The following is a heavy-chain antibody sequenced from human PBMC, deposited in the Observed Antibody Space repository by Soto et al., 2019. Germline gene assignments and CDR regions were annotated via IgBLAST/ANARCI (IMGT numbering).Heavy chain of an antibody. CDR2: ISAYNGNT. CDR3: ARAAENTMIAPDPDY. D-gene: IGHD3-22*01. CDR1: GYTFTSYG. Sequence: EASVKVSCKASGYTFTSYGISWVRQAPGQGLEWMGWISAYNGNTNYAQKLQGRVTMTTDTSTSTAYMELRSLRSDDTAVYYCARAAENTMIAPDPDYWGQGTLVTVSS. V-gene: IGHV1-18*01. J-gene: IGHJ4*02.